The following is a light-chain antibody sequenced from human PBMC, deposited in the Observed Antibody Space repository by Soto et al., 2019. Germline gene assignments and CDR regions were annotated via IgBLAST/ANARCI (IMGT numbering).Light chain of an antibody. CDR3: QQYNSYSEWT. CDR2: KAS. J-gene: IGKJ1*01. CDR1: QTISSW. Sequence: DIQMTQSPSTLSASVGDRVTITCRASQTISSWLAWYQHKPGKAPKLLIYKASSLESGVPSRFSGSGSGTEFTLTISSLQPDDFATYYCQQYNSYSEWTFGQGTKVDIK. V-gene: IGKV1-5*03.